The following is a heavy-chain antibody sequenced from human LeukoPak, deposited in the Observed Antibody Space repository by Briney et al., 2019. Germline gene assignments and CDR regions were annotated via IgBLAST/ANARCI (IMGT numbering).Heavy chain of an antibody. Sequence: ASVKVSCKASGYTFTGYYMHWVRQAPGQGLEWMGWINPNSGGTNYAQKFQGRVTMTRDTSISTAYMELSRLRSDDTAVYYCARDGPPLNTYYDFWSGYPLNWFDPWGQGTLVTVSS. CDR2: INPNSGGT. J-gene: IGHJ5*02. V-gene: IGHV1-2*02. D-gene: IGHD3-3*01. CDR3: ARDGPPLNTYYDFWSGYPLNWFDP. CDR1: GYTFTGYY.